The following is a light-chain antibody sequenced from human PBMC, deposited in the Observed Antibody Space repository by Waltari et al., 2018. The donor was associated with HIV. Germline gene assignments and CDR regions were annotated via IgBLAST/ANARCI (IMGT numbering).Light chain of an antibody. CDR1: SSYVGGYNY. CDR3: SSYAGSNKLV. CDR2: EVT. V-gene: IGLV2-8*01. Sequence: QSALTQPPSASGSPGQSVTISCTGTSSYVGGYNYVSWYQQHPGNAPKRIIYEVTERPSGVPYRFSGSKSGNTASLTVSGLQAEDEADYYCSSYAGSNKLVFGGGTKLTVV. J-gene: IGLJ2*01.